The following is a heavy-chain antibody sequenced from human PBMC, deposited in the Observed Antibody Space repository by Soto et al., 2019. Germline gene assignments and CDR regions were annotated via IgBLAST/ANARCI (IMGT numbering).Heavy chain of an antibody. V-gene: IGHV3-9*01. Sequence: VQLVESGGGLVQPGRSLRLSCAASGFTFDDYAMHWVRQAPGKGLEWVSGISWNSGSIGYADSVKGRFTISRDNAKNSLYLQMNSLRAEDTALYYCAKDADCSGGSCYDYWGQGTLVTVSS. J-gene: IGHJ4*02. CDR3: AKDADCSGGSCYDY. D-gene: IGHD2-15*01. CDR1: GFTFDDYA. CDR2: ISWNSGSI.